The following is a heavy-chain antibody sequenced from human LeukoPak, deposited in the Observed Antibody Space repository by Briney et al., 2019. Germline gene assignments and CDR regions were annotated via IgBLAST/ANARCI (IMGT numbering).Heavy chain of an antibody. V-gene: IGHV1-24*01. J-gene: IGHJ4*02. CDR2: FDPEDGET. D-gene: IGHD3-22*01. CDR1: GYTLTELS. Sequence: ASVKVSCKVSGYTLTELSMHWVRQAPGKGLEWMGGFDPEDGETIYAQKFQGRGTMTEDTSTDTAYMELSSLRSEDTAVYYCATSAYYDSSGYNSDYWGQGTLVTVSS. CDR3: ATSAYYDSSGYNSDY.